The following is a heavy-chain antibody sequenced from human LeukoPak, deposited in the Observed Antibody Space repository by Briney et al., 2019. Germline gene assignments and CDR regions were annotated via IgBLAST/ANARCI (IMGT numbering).Heavy chain of an antibody. V-gene: IGHV3-11*04. D-gene: IGHD6-19*01. CDR2: IGSSGRTI. Sequence: PGGSLRLSCVASGFTFSDYYMSWIRQAPGKGLEWVLYIGSSGRTIYYADSVKGRFTISRDNAKNSLYLQMNSLRAEDTAVYYCARDGKAVAVAFDIWGQGTMVTVSS. CDR1: GFTFSDYY. CDR3: ARDGKAVAVAFDI. J-gene: IGHJ3*02.